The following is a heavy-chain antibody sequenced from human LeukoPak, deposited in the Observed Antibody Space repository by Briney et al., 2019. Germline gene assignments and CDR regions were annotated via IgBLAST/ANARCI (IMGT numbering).Heavy chain of an antibody. CDR1: AYTFTNYG. CDR2: ISAYNGNT. J-gene: IGHJ5*02. V-gene: IGHV1-18*01. Sequence: ASVKVSCKTSAYTFTNYGITWVRQAPGQGGEWRGWISAYNGNTKYVRKLQGRVTITTDTSTSTAYMELRSLRSDDTAVYYCARGHNNWFDPWGQGTLVTVSS. CDR3: ARGHNNWFDP.